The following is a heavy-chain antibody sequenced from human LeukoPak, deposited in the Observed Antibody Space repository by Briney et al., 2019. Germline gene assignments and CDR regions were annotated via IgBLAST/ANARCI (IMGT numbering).Heavy chain of an antibody. CDR1: GGSISSYY. V-gene: IGHV4-59*01. J-gene: IGHJ6*02. CDR3: ARGADSSGWYGFDYYYYYGMDV. CDR2: IYYSGST. Sequence: SETLSLTCTVSGGSISSYYWSWIRQPPGKGLEWIGYIYYSGSTNYDPSLKSRVTISVDTSKNQFSLKLSSVTAADTAVYYCARGADSSGWYGFDYYYYYGMDVWGQGTTVTVSS. D-gene: IGHD6-19*01.